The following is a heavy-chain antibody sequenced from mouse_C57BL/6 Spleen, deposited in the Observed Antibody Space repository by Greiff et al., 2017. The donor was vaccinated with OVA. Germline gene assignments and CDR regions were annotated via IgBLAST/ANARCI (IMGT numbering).Heavy chain of an antibody. D-gene: IGHD2-2*01. CDR1: GFTFSSYA. CDR3: AGLLAY. Sequence: EVKLMESGGGLVKPGGSLKLSCAASGFTFSSYAMSWVRQTPEKRLEWVATISDGGSYTYYPDNVKGRFTISRDNAKNNLYLQMSHLKSEDTAMYYCAGLLAYWGQGTLVTVSA. CDR2: ISDGGSYT. V-gene: IGHV5-4*03. J-gene: IGHJ3*01.